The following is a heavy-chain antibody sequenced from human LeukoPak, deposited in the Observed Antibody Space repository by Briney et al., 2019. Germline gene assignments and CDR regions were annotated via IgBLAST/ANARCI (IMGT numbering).Heavy chain of an antibody. D-gene: IGHD6-13*01. J-gene: IGHJ5*02. CDR2: IYTSGST. CDR1: GGSISSGSYY. V-gene: IGHV4-61*02. Sequence: SQTLSLTCTVSGGSISSGSYYWSWIRQPAGKGLEWIGRIYTSGSTNYNPSLKSRVTISVDTSKNQFSLKLSSVTAADTAVYYCARYSSSWYSSWFDPWGQGTLVTVSS. CDR3: ARYSSSWYSSWFDP.